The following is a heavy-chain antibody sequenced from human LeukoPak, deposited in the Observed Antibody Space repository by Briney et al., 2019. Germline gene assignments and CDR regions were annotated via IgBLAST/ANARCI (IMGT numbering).Heavy chain of an antibody. V-gene: IGHV4-59*11. CDR3: ARDPTTVTKGFDI. J-gene: IGHJ3*02. D-gene: IGHD4-17*01. CDR2: ISYGGST. CDR1: DASFNTHY. Sequence: SETLSLTCTVSDASFNTHYWTWTRQPPGKGLEWIGYISYGGSTNYNPSLKSRVTISVDTSKNQFFLRLTSLTAADTAVYYCARDPTTVTKGFDIWGQGTMVTVSS.